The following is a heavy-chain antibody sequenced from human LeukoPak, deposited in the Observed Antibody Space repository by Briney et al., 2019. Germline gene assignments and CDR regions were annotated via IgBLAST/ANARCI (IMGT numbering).Heavy chain of an antibody. J-gene: IGHJ4*02. Sequence: GGSLRLSCAASGFTFDDYAMHWVRQAPGKGLEWVSGISWNSGSIGYADSVKGRFTISRDNAKNSLYLQINSLRAEDTALYYCAKAIRRGYSYGSNFDYWGQGTLVTVSS. CDR3: AKAIRRGYSYGSNFDY. D-gene: IGHD5-18*01. CDR2: ISWNSGSI. CDR1: GFTFDDYA. V-gene: IGHV3-9*01.